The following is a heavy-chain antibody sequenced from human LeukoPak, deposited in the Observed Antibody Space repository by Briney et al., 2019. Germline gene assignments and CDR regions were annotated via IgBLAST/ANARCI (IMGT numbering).Heavy chain of an antibody. CDR2: ISYDGSNT. CDR1: GFTFNSYG. CDR3: ARVYETNGYLY. J-gene: IGHJ4*02. V-gene: IGHV3-30*03. Sequence: GGSLRLSCAASGFTFNSYGMHWVRQAPGKGLEWVAFISYDGSNTYYADSVKGRFTISRDNSKNTLYLLMNSLRAEDTAVYYCARVYETNGYLYWGQGSLVTVSS. D-gene: IGHD3-22*01.